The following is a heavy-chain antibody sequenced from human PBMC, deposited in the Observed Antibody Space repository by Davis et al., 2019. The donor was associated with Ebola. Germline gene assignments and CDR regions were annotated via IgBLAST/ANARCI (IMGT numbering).Heavy chain of an antibody. CDR3: ARYVNTAGWYFDL. D-gene: IGHD6-19*01. CDR2: INHSGST. Sequence: MPSETLSLTCAVYGGSFSGYYWSWIRQPPGKGLEWIGEINHSGSTNYNPSLKSRVTISVDTSKNQFSLKLSSVTAADTAVYYCARYVNTAGWYFDLWGRGTLVTVSS. CDR1: GGSFSGYY. V-gene: IGHV4-34*01. J-gene: IGHJ2*01.